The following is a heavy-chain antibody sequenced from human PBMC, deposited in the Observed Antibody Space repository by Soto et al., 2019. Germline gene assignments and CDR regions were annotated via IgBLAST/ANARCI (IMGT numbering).Heavy chain of an antibody. D-gene: IGHD3-3*01. J-gene: IGHJ3*02. CDR3: AREGTIFGVVISAFDI. CDR1: GFTFSSYG. CDR2: IWYDGSNK. V-gene: IGHV3-33*01. Sequence: GGSLRLSCAASGFTFSSYGMHWVRQAPGKGLEWVAVIWYDGSNKYYADSVKGRFTISRDNSKNTLYLQMNSLRAEDTAVYYCAREGTIFGVVISAFDIWGQGTMVTVSS.